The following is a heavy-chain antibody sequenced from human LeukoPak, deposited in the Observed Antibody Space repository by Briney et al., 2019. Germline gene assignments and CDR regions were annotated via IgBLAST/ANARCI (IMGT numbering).Heavy chain of an antibody. CDR3: ATQNTGYSSSWYEGNWFGP. J-gene: IGHJ5*02. D-gene: IGHD6-13*01. V-gene: IGHV3-7*03. CDR1: GFTFSTYW. CDR2: IKQDGREK. Sequence: GGSLRLSCAASGFTFSTYWMSWVRQAPGKGLEWVANIKQDGREKYYVDSVKGRFTISRDNAKQSLYLQMNSLRAQDTAVYYCATQNTGYSSSWYEGNWFGPWGQGTLVTVSS.